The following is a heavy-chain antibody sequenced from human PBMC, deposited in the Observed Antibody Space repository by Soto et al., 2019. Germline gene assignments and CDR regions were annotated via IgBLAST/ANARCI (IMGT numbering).Heavy chain of an antibody. D-gene: IGHD6-19*01. CDR1: GFTFSSYA. V-gene: IGHV3-30*04. J-gene: IGHJ4*02. CDR3: ARDHAPVAGTSLPGY. Sequence: VGSLRLSCAASGFTFSSYAMHCVRQAPGKGLEWVALISYDGRIKYYADSVRGRFSISRDNSKDTLYLQMNSLRTEDTAVYYCARDHAPVAGTSLPGYWGQGTLVTVSS. CDR2: ISYDGRIK.